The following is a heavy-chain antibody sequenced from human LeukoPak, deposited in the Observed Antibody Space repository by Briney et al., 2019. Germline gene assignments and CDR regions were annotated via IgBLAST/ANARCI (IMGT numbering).Heavy chain of an antibody. Sequence: PGGSLRLSCAASGFTVSSNYMSWVRQAPGKGLEWVSVIYSGGSTYYADSVKGRFTISRDNSKNTLYLQMNSLRAEDTAVYYCARAPYSGNYYINAFDIWGQGTMVTVSS. CDR2: IYSGGST. J-gene: IGHJ3*02. CDR1: GFTVSSNY. D-gene: IGHD1-26*01. CDR3: ARAPYSGNYYINAFDI. V-gene: IGHV3-66*01.